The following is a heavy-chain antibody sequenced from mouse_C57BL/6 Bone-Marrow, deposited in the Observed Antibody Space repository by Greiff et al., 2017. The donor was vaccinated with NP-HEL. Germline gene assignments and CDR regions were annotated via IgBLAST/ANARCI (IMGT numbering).Heavy chain of an antibody. CDR2: ISSGSSTI. CDR1: GFTFSDYG. CDR3: ARPPYSNYAMDY. D-gene: IGHD2-5*01. V-gene: IGHV5-17*01. Sequence: EVHLVESGGGLVKPGGSLKLSCAASGFTFSDYGMHWVRQAPEKGLEWVAYISSGSSTIYYADTVKGRFTISRDNAKNTLFLQMTSLRSEDTAMYYCARPPYSNYAMDYWGQGTSVTVSS. J-gene: IGHJ4*01.